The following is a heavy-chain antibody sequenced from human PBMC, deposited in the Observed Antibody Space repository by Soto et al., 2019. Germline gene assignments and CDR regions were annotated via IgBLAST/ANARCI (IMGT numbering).Heavy chain of an antibody. Sequence: QVQLVQSGAEVKKPGASVKVSCKASGYTFITYGISWVRQAPGQGLEWMGWISAYSGSTKFAQKLQGRVTTTTDTSTTTAYMELRSLASDDTAVYYCARDFTKSSSWPYYFDYWGQGTLVTVSS. V-gene: IGHV1-18*01. D-gene: IGHD6-13*01. CDR3: ARDFTKSSSWPYYFDY. J-gene: IGHJ4*02. CDR2: ISAYSGST. CDR1: GYTFITYG.